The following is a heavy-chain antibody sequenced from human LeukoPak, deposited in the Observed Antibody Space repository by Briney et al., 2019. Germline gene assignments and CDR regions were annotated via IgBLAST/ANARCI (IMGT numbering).Heavy chain of an antibody. J-gene: IGHJ4*02. V-gene: IGHV3-23*01. D-gene: IGHD3-3*01. Sequence: GGSLRLSCAASRFTFSNYAMSWVRQAPGKGLEWASAISVGGDTYYADSVRGRFTISRDSSKSTLYLQMNSLRAEDTAIYYCAKDRSPITVFGVAPTASFDYWGQGTLVTVSS. CDR3: AKDRSPITVFGVAPTASFDY. CDR1: RFTFSNYA. CDR2: ISVGGDT.